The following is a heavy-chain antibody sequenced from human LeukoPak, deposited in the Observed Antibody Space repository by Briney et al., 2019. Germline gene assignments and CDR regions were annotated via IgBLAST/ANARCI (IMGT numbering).Heavy chain of an antibody. V-gene: IGHV1-8*03. Sequence: ASVTVSCKASGYTFSNYDIIWVRQATGQGLELMGWMNPDSGNPGYAQKFQGRLTITRNTSISTAYMELSSLRSEDTAVYYCARVTRVYYDSSGYYPPYWYFDLWGRGTLVTVSS. CDR2: MNPDSGNP. CDR3: ARVTRVYYDSSGYYPPYWYFDL. CDR1: GYTFSNYD. D-gene: IGHD3-22*01. J-gene: IGHJ2*01.